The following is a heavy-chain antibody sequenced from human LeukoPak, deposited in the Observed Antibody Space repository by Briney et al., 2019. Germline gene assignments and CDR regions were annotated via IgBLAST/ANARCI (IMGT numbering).Heavy chain of an antibody. V-gene: IGHV4-38-2*01. CDR3: ATDPSIGGDTAMV. Sequence: PSETLSLTCAVSGYSISSGYYWGWIRQPPGKGLEWIESIYHSGSTYYNPSLKSRVTISVDTSKNQFSLKLSSVTAADTAVYYCATDPSIGGDTAMVWGQGTLVTVSS. CDR2: IYHSGST. D-gene: IGHD5-18*01. J-gene: IGHJ4*02. CDR1: GYSISSGYY.